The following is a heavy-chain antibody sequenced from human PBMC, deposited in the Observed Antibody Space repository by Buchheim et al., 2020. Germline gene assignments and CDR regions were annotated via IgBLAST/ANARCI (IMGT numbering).Heavy chain of an antibody. V-gene: IGHV3-7*01. Sequence: EVQLVESGGGLVQPGGSLRLSCAASGFTFSSYWMSWVRQAPGKGLEWVANIKQDGSEKYYVDSVKGRFTISRDNAKNSLYLKMNSLRAEDTAVYYCARDPFSSSSGFYYYFDYMDVWGKGTT. CDR2: IKQDGSEK. J-gene: IGHJ6*03. CDR1: GFTFSSYW. CDR3: ARDPFSSSSGFYYYFDYMDV. D-gene: IGHD6-6*01.